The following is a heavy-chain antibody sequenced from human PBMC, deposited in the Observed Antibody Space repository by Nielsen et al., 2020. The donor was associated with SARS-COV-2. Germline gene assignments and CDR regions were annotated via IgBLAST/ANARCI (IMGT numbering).Heavy chain of an antibody. CDR3: ARRIGYSSSSGDFDY. CDR1: GGSISSNTYY. CDR2: IHYSEST. Sequence: SETLSLTCTVSGGSISSNTYYWDWIRQPPGKGLEWVGSIHYSESTYYNPSLTSRVTISIDTSKNQFSLKLSSVTAADTAVYYCARRIGYSSSSGDFDYWGQGTLVTVSS. V-gene: IGHV4-39*01. D-gene: IGHD6-6*01. J-gene: IGHJ4*02.